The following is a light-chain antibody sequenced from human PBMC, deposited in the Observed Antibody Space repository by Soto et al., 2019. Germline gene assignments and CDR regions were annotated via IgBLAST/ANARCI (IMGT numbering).Light chain of an antibody. CDR3: QQYGSSHFT. CDR2: GAS. V-gene: IGKV3-20*01. J-gene: IGKJ3*01. Sequence: EIVLTQSPGTLSLSPGERATLSCRASQSVSSSYLAWYQQKPGQAPRLLIYGASSRATGIPDRFSGSGSGTDFTLTISRLEPEDFAVYYCQQYGSSHFTFGPGTKGGIK. CDR1: QSVSSSY.